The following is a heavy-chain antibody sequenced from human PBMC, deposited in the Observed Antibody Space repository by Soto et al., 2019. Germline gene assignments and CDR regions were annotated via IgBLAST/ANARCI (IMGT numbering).Heavy chain of an antibody. CDR3: ASTDNFIPLRRGWVNRFMT. V-gene: IGHV3-23*01. CDR2: IGRSGDST. D-gene: IGHD6-19*01. J-gene: IGHJ4*02. Sequence: EVQLLESGGGLVQPGGSLRLSCAASGFTFSDYAMTWVRQAPGKGLEWVSTIGRSGDSTYYRDSVKGRFTISRDNSKKTVYLKMIRLRCKETARDYCASTDNFIPLRRGWVNRFMTWGKGPLVTVSP. CDR1: GFTFSDYA.